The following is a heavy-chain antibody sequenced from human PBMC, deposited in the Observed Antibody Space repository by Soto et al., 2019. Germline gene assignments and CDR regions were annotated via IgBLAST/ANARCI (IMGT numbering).Heavy chain of an antibody. CDR2: ISGGGTSI. J-gene: IGHJ4*02. Sequence: GGSLRLSCAASGFTFSSYEMNWVRQAPGKGLEWVSYISGGGTSIYYADSVKGRFTISRDNAKNSLYLQMNSLRGEDTAVYYCARDFITSSGHFDYWGQGTLVTVSS. CDR3: ARDFITSSGHFDY. D-gene: IGHD6-6*01. V-gene: IGHV3-48*03. CDR1: GFTFSSYE.